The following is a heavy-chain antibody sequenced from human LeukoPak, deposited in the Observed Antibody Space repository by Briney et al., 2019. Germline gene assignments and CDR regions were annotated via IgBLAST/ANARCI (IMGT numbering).Heavy chain of an antibody. D-gene: IGHD2/OR15-2a*01. V-gene: IGHV4-39*01. J-gene: IGHJ5*02. CDR2: IYYRGSA. CDR1: GGSISNSNYY. CDR3: ARRLNYGHSSRFDP. Sequence: PSETLSLTCTVSGGSISNSNYYWSWIRQPPGKGLEWIGSIYYRGSAYFNPSLKSRVTMSVDMSKNQFFLNLTSVTAADTAVYFCARRLNYGHSSRFDPWGQGTLVTVSS.